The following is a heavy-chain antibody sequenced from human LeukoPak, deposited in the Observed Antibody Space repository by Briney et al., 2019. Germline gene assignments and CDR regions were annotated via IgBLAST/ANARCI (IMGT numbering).Heavy chain of an antibody. CDR2: ISGSGGST. CDR3: AKLPNNWGSGYYFDY. D-gene: IGHD7-27*01. J-gene: IGHJ4*02. CDR1: GFTFSSYA. V-gene: IGHV3-23*01. Sequence: PGGSLRLSCAASGFTFSSYAMSWVRQAPGKGLEWVSAISGSGGSTYYADSVKGRFTISRDNSKNTLYLQMNSLRAEDTAVYYCAKLPNNWGSGYYFDYWGQGTLVTVSS.